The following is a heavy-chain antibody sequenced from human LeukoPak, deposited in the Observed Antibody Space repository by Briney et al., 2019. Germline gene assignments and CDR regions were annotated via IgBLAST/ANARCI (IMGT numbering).Heavy chain of an antibody. CDR2: IYYSGST. CDR3: ARHGYGDYVGYFGY. D-gene: IGHD4-17*01. CDR1: GGSISSYY. Sequence: SETLSLTCTVSGGSISSYYWSWIRQPPGKGLEWIGYIYYSGSTNYNPSLKSRVTISVDTSKNQFSLNLSSVTAADTAVYYCARHGYGDYVGYFGYWGQGTLVTVSS. J-gene: IGHJ4*02. V-gene: IGHV4-59*01.